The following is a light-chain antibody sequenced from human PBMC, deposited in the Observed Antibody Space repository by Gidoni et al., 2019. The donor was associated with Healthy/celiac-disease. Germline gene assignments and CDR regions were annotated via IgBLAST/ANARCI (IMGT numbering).Light chain of an antibody. CDR2: QDS. V-gene: IGLV3-1*01. J-gene: IGLJ2*01. Sequence: SYELTQPPSVSVSPGQTASITCSGDKLGDKYACWYPQKPGQSPVLVIYQDSKRPPGIPERFAGSNSGNTATLTVSGTQAMDEADYYCQAWDSSTGGVFGGGTKLTVL. CDR1: KLGDKY. CDR3: QAWDSSTGGV.